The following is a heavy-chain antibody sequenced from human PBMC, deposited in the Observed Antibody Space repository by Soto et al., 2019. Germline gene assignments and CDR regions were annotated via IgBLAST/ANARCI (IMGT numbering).Heavy chain of an antibody. CDR1: GFTFSSYG. CDR2: IWYDGSNK. D-gene: IGHD5-18*01. CDR3: ARGVDTDMVPYYYGMDV. Sequence: GGSLRLSCAASGFTFSSYGMHWVRQAPGKGLEWVAVIWYDGSNKYYADSVKGRFTISRDNSKNTLYLQMNSLRAEDTAVYYCARGVDTDMVPYYYGMDVWGQGTTVTVSS. J-gene: IGHJ6*02. V-gene: IGHV3-33*01.